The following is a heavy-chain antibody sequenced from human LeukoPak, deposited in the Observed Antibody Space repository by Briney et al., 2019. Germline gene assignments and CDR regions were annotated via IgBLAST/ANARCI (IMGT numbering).Heavy chain of an antibody. V-gene: IGHV4-61*08. CDR2: FYYTGST. CDR3: ASGRSSGYYFHFDF. D-gene: IGHD3-22*01. CDR1: GVSISRDGYY. Sequence: PSETLSLTCNVSGVSISRDGYYWSWIRQPPGKGLEWIGYFYYTGSTDYNPSLKSRVTISLDTSKNQFSLKLSSVTAADTAVYYCASGRSSGYYFHFDFWGQGTLVTVSS. J-gene: IGHJ4*02.